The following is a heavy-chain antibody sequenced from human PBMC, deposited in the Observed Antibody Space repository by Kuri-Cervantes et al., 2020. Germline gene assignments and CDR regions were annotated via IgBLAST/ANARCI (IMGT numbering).Heavy chain of an antibody. CDR3: ARYYGSGNYYSADY. Sequence: ASVKVSCKASGYTFASYGISWVRQAPGQGLEWMGWISAYNGNTNYAQKLQGRVTMTTGTSTSTAYMELRSLRSDDTAVYYCARYYGSGNYYSADYWGQGTLVTVSS. J-gene: IGHJ4*02. CDR1: GYTFASYG. V-gene: IGHV1-18*01. CDR2: ISAYNGNT. D-gene: IGHD3-10*01.